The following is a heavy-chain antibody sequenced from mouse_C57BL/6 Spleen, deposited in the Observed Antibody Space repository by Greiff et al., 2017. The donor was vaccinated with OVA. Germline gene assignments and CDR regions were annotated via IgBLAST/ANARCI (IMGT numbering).Heavy chain of an antibody. CDR2: ISDGGSYT. CDR3: ARAYYYGSSYVRWYFDV. Sequence: EVHLVESGGGLVKPGGSLKLSCAASGFTFSSYAMSWVRQTPEKRLEWVATISDGGSYTYYPDNVKGRFTISRDNAKNNLYLQMSHLKSEDTAMYYCARAYYYGSSYVRWYFDVWGTGTTVTVSS. V-gene: IGHV5-4*01. D-gene: IGHD1-1*01. CDR1: GFTFSSYA. J-gene: IGHJ1*03.